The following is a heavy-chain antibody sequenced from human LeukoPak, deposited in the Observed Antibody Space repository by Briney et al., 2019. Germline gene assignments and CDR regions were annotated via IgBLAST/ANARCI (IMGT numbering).Heavy chain of an antibody. Sequence: ASVKVSCKASGYSFTIYEINWVRQATGQGLEWMGWMNPNSGNTGYAQKFQGRLTITRNTSISTAHMELSSLRSEDTAVYYCARGPRAIRLWGQGTLVTVSS. V-gene: IGHV1-8*03. CDR3: ARGPRAIRL. CDR1: GYSFTIYE. J-gene: IGHJ4*02. CDR2: MNPNSGNT. D-gene: IGHD3-3*01.